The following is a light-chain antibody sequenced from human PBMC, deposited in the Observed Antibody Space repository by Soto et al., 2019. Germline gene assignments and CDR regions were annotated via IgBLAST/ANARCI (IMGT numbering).Light chain of an antibody. CDR2: DAS. Sequence: EIVLMQSPGTLSLSPGERATLSCRASRSVTNSLAWYQQKSGQAPRLLIFDASSRATGIPDRFSGSGSGTDFTLSISRLEPEDSAVYYCQQYGTSPPVTFGQGTRLEIK. J-gene: IGKJ5*01. V-gene: IGKV3-20*01. CDR3: QQYGTSPPVT. CDR1: RSVTNS.